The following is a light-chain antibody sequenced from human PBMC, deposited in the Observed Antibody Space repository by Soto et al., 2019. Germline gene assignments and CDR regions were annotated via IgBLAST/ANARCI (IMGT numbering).Light chain of an antibody. V-gene: IGLV2-14*01. CDR2: DVS. CDR1: SSDVGGYNY. CDR3: SSYTSSTTLKV. J-gene: IGLJ2*01. Sequence: QSALTQPASVSGSPGQPITISCTGTSSDVGGYNYVSWYQQHPGKAPKLIIYDVSNRPSGVSNRFSGSKSGNTASLTISGLQAEDEADYYCSSYTSSTTLKVFGGGTKLTVL.